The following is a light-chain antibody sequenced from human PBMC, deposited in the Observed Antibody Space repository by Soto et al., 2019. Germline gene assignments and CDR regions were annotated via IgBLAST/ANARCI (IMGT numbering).Light chain of an antibody. V-gene: IGKV2-28*01. CDR1: QSLLHSNGYNY. CDR2: LGS. J-gene: IGKJ4*01. CDR3: MQALQTPPT. Sequence: DIVMTQSPLSLPVTPREPASISCRSSQSLLHSNGYNYLDWYLQKPGQSPQLLIYLGSNRASGVLDRFSGSGSGTDFTLKISRVEAEDVGVYYCMQALQTPPTFGGGTKVEIK.